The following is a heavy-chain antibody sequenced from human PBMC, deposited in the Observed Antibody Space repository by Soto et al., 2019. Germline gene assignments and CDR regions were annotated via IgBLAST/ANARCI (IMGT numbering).Heavy chain of an antibody. CDR1: GFIFTNYA. CDR2: ISASGGAT. Sequence: GGSLRLSCAASGFIFTNYAMNWVRQAPGKGLEWISGISASGGATYYADSLKGRFTISRDNSRSTLYLQMDSLRADDTALYYCARVRFGGLRLGELSPFDYWGQGALVTVSS. CDR3: ARVRFGGLRLGELSPFDY. D-gene: IGHD3-16*02. V-gene: IGHV3-23*01. J-gene: IGHJ4*02.